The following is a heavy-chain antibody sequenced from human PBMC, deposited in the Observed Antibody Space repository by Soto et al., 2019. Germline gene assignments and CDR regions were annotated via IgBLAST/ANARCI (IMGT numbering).Heavy chain of an antibody. CDR1: GYTFTSYG. D-gene: IGHD2-2*01. CDR2: ISAYNGNT. Sequence: ASVKVSCKASGYTFTSYGISWVRQAPGQGLEWMGWISAYNGNTNYAQKLQGRVTMTTDTSTSTAYMELRSLRSDDTAVYYCARDSLNIVVVPAAPDYWGQGTLVTVSS. J-gene: IGHJ4*02. CDR3: ARDSLNIVVVPAAPDY. V-gene: IGHV1-18*01.